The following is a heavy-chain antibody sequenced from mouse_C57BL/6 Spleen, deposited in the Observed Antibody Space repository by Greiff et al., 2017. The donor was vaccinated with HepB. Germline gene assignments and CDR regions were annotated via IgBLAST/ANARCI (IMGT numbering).Heavy chain of an antibody. V-gene: IGHV1-69*01. J-gene: IGHJ3*01. CDR3: ARNNYGRAWFAY. CDR2: IDPSDSYT. D-gene: IGHD1-1*01. Sequence: QVQLKQPGAELVMPGASVKLSCKASGYTFTSYWMHWVKQRPGQGLEWIGEIDPSDSYTNYNQKFKGKSTLTVDKSSSTAYMQLSSLTSEDSAVYYCARNNYGRAWFAYWGQGTLVTVSA. CDR1: GYTFTSYW.